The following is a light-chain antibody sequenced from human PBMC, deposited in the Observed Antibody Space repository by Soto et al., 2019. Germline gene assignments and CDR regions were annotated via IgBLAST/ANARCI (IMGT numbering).Light chain of an antibody. CDR1: QSISSY. CDR3: QQSYSTLTWT. CDR2: AAS. V-gene: IGKV1-39*01. J-gene: IGKJ1*01. Sequence: DIQMTQSPSSLSASVGDRVTITCRASQSISSYLNWYQQKPGKAPKLLIYAASSLQSGVPSRFSGSGSGTDFTLTISNLQPEDFATYYCQQSYSTLTWTFGQGTKV.